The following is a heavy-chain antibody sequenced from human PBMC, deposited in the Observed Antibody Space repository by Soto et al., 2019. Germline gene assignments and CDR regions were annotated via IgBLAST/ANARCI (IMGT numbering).Heavy chain of an antibody. D-gene: IGHD5-18*01. J-gene: IGHJ4*02. CDR1: GFTFSSYA. Sequence: EVQLLESGGGLVQPGGSLRLSCAASGFTFSSYAMSWVRQAPGKGLEWVSAISGSGGSTYYADSVKGRFTISRDNSKNTLYLKMHSLSAEDTAVYYCAKADRYSYGYYFDYVGQGTMVTVSS. CDR3: AKADRYSYGYYFDY. CDR2: ISGSGGST. V-gene: IGHV3-23*01.